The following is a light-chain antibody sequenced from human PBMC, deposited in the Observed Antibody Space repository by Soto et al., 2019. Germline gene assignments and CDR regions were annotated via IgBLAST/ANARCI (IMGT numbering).Light chain of an antibody. V-gene: IGKV1-39*01. CDR3: QQSYSAPRA. Sequence: DIQMTQSPTSLSASVGDRVTITCRASQSVSIYLNWFQQKPGEAPKLLISAASSLHRGVPSRFSGSGSGTEFALTISNLQPEDFATCYCQQSYSAPRAFGPGTKVDI. J-gene: IGKJ3*01. CDR2: AAS. CDR1: QSVSIY.